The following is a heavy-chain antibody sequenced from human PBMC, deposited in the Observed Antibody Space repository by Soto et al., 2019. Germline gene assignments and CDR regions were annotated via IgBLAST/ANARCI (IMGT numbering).Heavy chain of an antibody. D-gene: IGHD3-22*01. CDR2: ISGSGGST. CDR1: GFTFSSDA. CDR3: ASYYYDSSGYPHY. J-gene: IGHJ4*02. V-gene: IGHV3-23*01. Sequence: GSLRLSCAASGFTFSSDAMSWVGQAPGKGLEWVSAISGSGGSTYHADSVKGRFTISRDNSKNTLYLQMNSLRAEDTAVYYCASYYYDSSGYPHYWGQGTLVTVSS.